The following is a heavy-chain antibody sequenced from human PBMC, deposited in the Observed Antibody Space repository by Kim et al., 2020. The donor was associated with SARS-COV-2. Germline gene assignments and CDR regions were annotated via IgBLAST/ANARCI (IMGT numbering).Heavy chain of an antibody. CDR1: GFTYSRYW. J-gene: IGHJ4*01. CDR2: LRHDGIST. Sequence: GGSLRLSCAASGFTYSRYWMAWVRQAPGKGLEWVASLRHDGISTFYVDSVEGRFTISRDITKSSLYLQMNSLRVEDTAIYYCARSLLDIGAATQGVYFD. V-gene: IGHV3-7*03. CDR3: ARSLLDIGAATQGVYFD. D-gene: IGHD5-12*01.